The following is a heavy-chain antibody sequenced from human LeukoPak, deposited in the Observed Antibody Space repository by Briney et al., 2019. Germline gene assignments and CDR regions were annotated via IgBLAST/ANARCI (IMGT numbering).Heavy chain of an antibody. V-gene: IGHV4-59*08. J-gene: IGHJ4*02. CDR2: IYYSGST. D-gene: IGHD6-19*01. CDR1: GGSISSYY. Sequence: SETPSPTCTGSGGSISSYYWGWNRQPPGEGLGGIGYIYYSGSTNYNPSLKSRVTISVDTSKNQFSLKLSSVTAADTAVYYCARAQWLVDYFDYWGQGTLVTVSS. CDR3: ARAQWLVDYFDY.